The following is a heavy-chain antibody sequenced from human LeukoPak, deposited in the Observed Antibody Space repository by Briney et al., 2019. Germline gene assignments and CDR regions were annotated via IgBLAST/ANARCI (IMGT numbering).Heavy chain of an antibody. V-gene: IGHV3-33*08. CDR2: IWYDGSNK. CDR3: ARESPRYSSSWYDY. Sequence: GGSLRLSCAASGFTFSSYAMHWVRQAPGKGLEWVVVIWYDGSNKYYADSVRGRFTISRDNSKNTLYLQMNSLRAEDTAVYYCARESPRYSSSWYDYWGQGTLVTVSS. J-gene: IGHJ4*02. CDR1: GFTFSSYA. D-gene: IGHD6-13*01.